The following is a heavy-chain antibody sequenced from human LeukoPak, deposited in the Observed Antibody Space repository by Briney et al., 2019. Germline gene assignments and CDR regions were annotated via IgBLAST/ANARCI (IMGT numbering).Heavy chain of an antibody. V-gene: IGHV4-59*12. CDR3: ARSSRLYMVRGVIINHYFDY. Sequence: PSETLSLTCTVSGGSISSYYWSWIRQPPGKGLEWIGYIYYSGSTNYNPSLKSRVTISVDTSKNQFSLKLSSVTAADTAVYYCARSSRLYMVRGVIINHYFDYWGQGTLVTVSS. CDR2: IYYSGST. J-gene: IGHJ4*02. D-gene: IGHD3-10*01. CDR1: GGSISSYY.